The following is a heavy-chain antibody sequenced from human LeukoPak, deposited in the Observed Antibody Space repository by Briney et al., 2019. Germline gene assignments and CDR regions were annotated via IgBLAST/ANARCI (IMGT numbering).Heavy chain of an antibody. Sequence: PGRSLRLSCAASGFNFDQYAMFWVRQAPGKGLEWVTGITWNSGTIAYADSVKGRFTISRDNAKSPLYLQMNSLRSEDTALYYCVRSVGSDWGHFDFRGQGTLVTVSS. CDR1: GFNFDQYA. CDR2: ITWNSGTI. V-gene: IGHV3-9*01. D-gene: IGHD7-27*01. J-gene: IGHJ4*02. CDR3: VRSVGSDWGHFDF.